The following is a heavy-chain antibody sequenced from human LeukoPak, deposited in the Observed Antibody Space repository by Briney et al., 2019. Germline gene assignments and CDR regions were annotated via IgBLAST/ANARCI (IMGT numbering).Heavy chain of an antibody. D-gene: IGHD3-22*01. J-gene: IGHJ4*02. CDR3: ARDYYDSSGYYYVLNYFDY. CDR1: GYTFTGYY. CDR2: INPNSGGT. Sequence: ASVKVSCKASGYTFTGYYMHWVRQAPGQGLEWMGRINPNSGGTNYAQKFQGRVTMTRDTPISTAYMELSRLRSDDTAVYYCARDYYDSSGYYYVLNYFDYWGQGTLVTVSS. V-gene: IGHV1-2*06.